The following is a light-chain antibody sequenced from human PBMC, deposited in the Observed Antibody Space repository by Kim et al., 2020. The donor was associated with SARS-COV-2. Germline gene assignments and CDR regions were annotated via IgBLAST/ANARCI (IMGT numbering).Light chain of an antibody. CDR1: QSVSSN. J-gene: IGKJ2*01. CDR3: QQYNTSPYT. Sequence: EIVMTQSPATLSVSPGERATLSCRASQSVSSNLAWYQQKPGQAPRLLIYGASTRATGIPARFSGSGSGTEFTLTISSLQSEDFAVYYCQQYNTSPYTFGQGPKLEI. V-gene: IGKV3-15*01. CDR2: GAS.